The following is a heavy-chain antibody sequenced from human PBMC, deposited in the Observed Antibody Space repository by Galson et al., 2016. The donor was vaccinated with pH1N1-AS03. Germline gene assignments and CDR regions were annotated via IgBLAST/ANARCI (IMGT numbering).Heavy chain of an antibody. V-gene: IGHV3-9*01. CDR2: ISWNSNKI. CDR1: GFRFGDYA. CDR3: IKGGAASADFFDH. J-gene: IGHJ3*01. Sequence: SLRLSCAVSGFRFGDYAMHWVRQAPGKGLEWVSSISWNSNKIDYADSVKGRFTISRDSAKNSLNLQMNSLRAEDTALYYCIKGGAASADFFDHWGQGTMVTVSS. D-gene: IGHD3/OR15-3a*01.